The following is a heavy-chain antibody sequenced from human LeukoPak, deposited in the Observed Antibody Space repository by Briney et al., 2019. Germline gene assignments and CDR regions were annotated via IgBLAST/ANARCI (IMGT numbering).Heavy chain of an antibody. Sequence: ASVKVSCKASGYTFTGYYTHWVRQAPGQGLEWMGRINPNSGGTNYAQKFQGRVTMTRDTSISTAYMELSRLRSDDTAVYYCAREARLGCSGGSCFNDAFDIWGQGTMVTVSS. CDR1: GYTFTGYY. CDR2: INPNSGGT. D-gene: IGHD2-15*01. J-gene: IGHJ3*02. V-gene: IGHV1-2*06. CDR3: AREARLGCSGGSCFNDAFDI.